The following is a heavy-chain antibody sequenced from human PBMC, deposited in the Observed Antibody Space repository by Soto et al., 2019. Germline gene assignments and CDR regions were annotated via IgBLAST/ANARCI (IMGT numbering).Heavy chain of an antibody. J-gene: IGHJ4*02. Sequence: QVQLVQSGAEVKKPGSSVKVSCKASGGTFSSYAISWVRQAPGQGLEWTGGIIRYFGTANYAQNFQGRVTITADKSTSTAYMELSSLRSEDTAVYYCARVSTYSSSWYYFDYWGQGTLVTVSS. CDR3: ARVSTYSSSWYYFDY. CDR1: GGTFSSYA. V-gene: IGHV1-69*06. CDR2: IIRYFGTA. D-gene: IGHD6-13*01.